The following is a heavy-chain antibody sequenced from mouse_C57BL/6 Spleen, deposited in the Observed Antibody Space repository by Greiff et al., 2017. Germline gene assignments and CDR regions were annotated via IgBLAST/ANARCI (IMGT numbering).Heavy chain of an antibody. D-gene: IGHD2-12*01. V-gene: IGHV1-80*01. CDR1: GYAFSSSW. J-gene: IGHJ2*01. Sequence: QVQLKESGPELVKPGASVKISCKASGYAFSSSWMNWVKQRPGKGLEWIGQIYPGDGDTNYNGKFKGKATLTADKSSSTAYMQLSSLTSEDSAVYFCARRDYTGFDYWGQGTTLTVSS. CDR3: ARRDYTGFDY. CDR2: IYPGDGDT.